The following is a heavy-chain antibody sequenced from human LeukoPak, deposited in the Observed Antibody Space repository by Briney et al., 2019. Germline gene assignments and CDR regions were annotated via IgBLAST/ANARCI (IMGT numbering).Heavy chain of an antibody. V-gene: IGHV1-69*01. J-gene: IGHJ4*02. CDR2: IIPIFGTA. CDR3: ASSSGSWYYFDY. Sequence: SVKVSCKASGGTFSSYAISWVRQAPGQGLEWMGGIIPIFGTANYAQKFQGRVTITADESTSTAYMELSSLRSEDTAVYYCASSSGSWYYFDYWGQGTLFTVSS. D-gene: IGHD6-13*01. CDR1: GGTFSSYA.